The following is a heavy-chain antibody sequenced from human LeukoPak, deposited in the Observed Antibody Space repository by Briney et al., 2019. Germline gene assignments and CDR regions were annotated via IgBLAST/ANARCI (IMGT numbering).Heavy chain of an antibody. D-gene: IGHD3-3*01. V-gene: IGHV3-33*01. Sequence: PGGSLRLSCAASGFTFSSYGMHWVRQAPGKGLEWVAVIWYDGSNKYYADSVKGRFTISRDNSKNTLYLQMNSLRAEDTAVYYCARGRFLEWSVSDYWGQGTLVTVSS. CDR2: IWYDGSNK. J-gene: IGHJ4*02. CDR3: ARGRFLEWSVSDY. CDR1: GFTFSSYG.